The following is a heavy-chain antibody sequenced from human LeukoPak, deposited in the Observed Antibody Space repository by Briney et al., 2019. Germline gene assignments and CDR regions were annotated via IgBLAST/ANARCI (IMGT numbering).Heavy chain of an antibody. CDR2: ISGSGGST. CDR3: AKDAPSRVVVVAAREGDNWFDP. Sequence: GGSLRLSCAASGFTFNKYWMHWVRQAPGKGLEWVSAISGSGGSTYYADSVKGRFTISRDNSKNTLYLQMNSLRAEDTAVYYCAKDAPSRVVVVAAREGDNWFDPWGQGTLVTVSS. D-gene: IGHD2-15*01. J-gene: IGHJ5*02. CDR1: GFTFNKYW. V-gene: IGHV3-23*01.